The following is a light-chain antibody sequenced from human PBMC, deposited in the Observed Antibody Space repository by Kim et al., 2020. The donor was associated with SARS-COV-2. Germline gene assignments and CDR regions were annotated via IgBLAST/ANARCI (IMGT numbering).Light chain of an antibody. CDR1: QGIRNA. CDR3: LQHNSYPLT. Sequence: DIQMTQSPSSLSASVGDRVTITCRASQGIRNALGWYQQKPGKAPKGLIYAASSVQSGVPSRFSGSGSGTEFTLTISSLQPEDFATYYCLQHNSYPLTLGGGTKLEI. J-gene: IGKJ4*01. CDR2: AAS. V-gene: IGKV1-17*01.